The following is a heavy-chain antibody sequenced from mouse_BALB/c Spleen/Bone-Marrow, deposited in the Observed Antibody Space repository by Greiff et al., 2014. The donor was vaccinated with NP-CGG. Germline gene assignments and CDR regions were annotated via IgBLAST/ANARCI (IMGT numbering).Heavy chain of an antibody. CDR3: ARGDYDGAWFTY. J-gene: IGHJ3*01. CDR1: GYIFTSYY. CDR2: IYPGNVNS. D-gene: IGHD2-4*01. V-gene: IGHV1S56*01. Sequence: VQLQQSGPDLVKPGASVRISCKASGYIFTSYYIHWVKQRPGQGLEWIGWIYPGNVNSNYNEKFKGKATLTAGKSSSTAYMQLSSLTSEDSAVYFCARGDYDGAWFTYWGQGTLVTVSA.